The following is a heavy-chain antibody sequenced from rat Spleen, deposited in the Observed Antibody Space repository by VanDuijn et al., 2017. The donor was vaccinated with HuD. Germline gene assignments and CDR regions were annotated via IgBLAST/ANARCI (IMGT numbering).Heavy chain of an antibody. CDR1: GFTFNNYW. Sequence: EVQLVESGGGLVQPGGSLKLSCVASGFTFNNYWMTWIRQAPGKGLEWVASITNASGRTYYPDSVKGRFTISRDTAQKTLYLQMSKLGSEDTANYYCVREELGVRDWGQGVMVTVSS. D-gene: IGHD5-1*01. J-gene: IGHJ2*01. CDR2: ITNASGRT. CDR3: VREELGVRD. V-gene: IGHV5-31*01.